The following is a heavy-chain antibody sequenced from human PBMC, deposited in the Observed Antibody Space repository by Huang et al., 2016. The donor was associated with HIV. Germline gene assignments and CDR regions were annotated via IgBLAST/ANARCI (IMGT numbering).Heavy chain of an antibody. J-gene: IGHJ3*02. Sequence: QLQLQGSGPGLVKPSATLSLTCTVSGGSITSSSYYWGWIRQPPGKGLEWVGSIYYSGGTDYNPSLKSRVTVSVDTSKNQFSLKLSSVTAADTAVYYCARHFSYYDSSGYTPWDAFDIWGQGTMVTVSS. D-gene: IGHD3-22*01. V-gene: IGHV4-39*01. CDR3: ARHFSYYDSSGYTPWDAFDI. CDR2: IYYSGGT. CDR1: GGSITSSSYY.